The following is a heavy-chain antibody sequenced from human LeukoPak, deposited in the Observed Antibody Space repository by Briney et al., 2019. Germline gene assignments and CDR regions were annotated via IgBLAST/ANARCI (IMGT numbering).Heavy chain of an antibody. V-gene: IGHV4-30-4*01. CDR3: ARDRGYSGYDRDNAFDI. CDR1: GGSISSGDYY. D-gene: IGHD5-12*01. CDR2: IYYSGST. J-gene: IGHJ3*02. Sequence: TSETLSLTCTVSGGSISSGDYYWSWIRQPPGKGLEWIGYIYYSGSTYYNPSLKSRVTISVDTSKNQFSLKLSSVTAADTAVYYCARDRGYSGYDRDNAFDIWGQGTMVTVSS.